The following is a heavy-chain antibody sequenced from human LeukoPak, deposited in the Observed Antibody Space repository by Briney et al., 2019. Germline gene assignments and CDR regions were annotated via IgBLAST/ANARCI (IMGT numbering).Heavy chain of an antibody. Sequence: GGSLRLSCAASGFTFRSYATSWVRQAPGKGLEWVSAISGSGGSTYYADSVKGRFTISRDNSKNTLYLQMNILRAEDTAVYYCAKNMVRGVIMTYYFDYWGQGTLVTVSS. CDR2: ISGSGGST. V-gene: IGHV3-23*01. CDR3: AKNMVRGVIMTYYFDY. J-gene: IGHJ4*02. D-gene: IGHD3-10*01. CDR1: GFTFRSYA.